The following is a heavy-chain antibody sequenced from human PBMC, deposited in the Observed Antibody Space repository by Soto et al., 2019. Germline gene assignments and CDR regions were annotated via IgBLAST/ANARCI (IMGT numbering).Heavy chain of an antibody. V-gene: IGHV3-23*01. CDR1: GFTFISYA. CDR2: ISGSGGST. J-gene: IGHJ2*01. CDR3: AKTVTTTYWYFDL. D-gene: IGHD4-17*01. Sequence: PGGSLRLSCAASGFTFISYAMSWVRQAPGKGLEWVSAISGSGGSTYYADSVKGRFTISRDNSKDTLYLQMNSLRAEDTAVYYCAKTVTTTYWYFDLWGRGTLVTVSS.